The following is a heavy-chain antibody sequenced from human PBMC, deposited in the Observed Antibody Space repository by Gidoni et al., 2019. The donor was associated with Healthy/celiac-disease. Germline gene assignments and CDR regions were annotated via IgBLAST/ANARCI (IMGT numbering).Heavy chain of an antibody. CDR1: GGSISSSSYY. CDR3: ARSPGIAVAEFDY. Sequence: QLQLQESGPGLVKPSETLSLTCTVSGGSISSSSYYWGWIRQPPGKGLEWIGSIYYSGSTYYNPSLKSRVTISVDTSKNQFSLKLSSVTAADTAVYYCARSPGIAVAEFDYWGQGTLVTVSS. V-gene: IGHV4-39*01. CDR2: IYYSGST. D-gene: IGHD6-19*01. J-gene: IGHJ4*02.